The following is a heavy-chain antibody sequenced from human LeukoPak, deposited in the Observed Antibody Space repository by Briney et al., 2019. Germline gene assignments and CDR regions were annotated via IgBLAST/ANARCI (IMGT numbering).Heavy chain of an antibody. CDR1: GFTFSSYA. J-gene: IGHJ3*02. CDR2: ISGSGGST. V-gene: IGHV3-23*01. Sequence: PGGSLRLSCAASGFTFSSYAMSWVRQAPGKGLEWVSAISGSGGSTYYADSVKGRFTTSRDNSKNTLYLQMNSLRAEDTAVYYCAKERGDYVWGSYRYTAHAFDIWGQGTMVTVSS. D-gene: IGHD3-16*02. CDR3: AKERGDYVWGSYRYTAHAFDI.